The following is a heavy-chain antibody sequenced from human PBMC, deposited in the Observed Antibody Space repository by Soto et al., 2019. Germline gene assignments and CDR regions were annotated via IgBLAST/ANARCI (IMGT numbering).Heavy chain of an antibody. CDR3: AGYNWNYYFDP. CDR1: GGSVRYGSYY. CDR2: IYHSGST. J-gene: IGHJ5*02. D-gene: IGHD1-7*01. V-gene: IGHV4-61*01. Sequence: SETLSLTCTVSGGSVRYGSYYWAWLRQPPGKGLEWIGHIYHSGSTIYNPSLKSRVTISIDTSKSQFSLNLNSMTAADTAVYYCAGYNWNYYFDPWGQGTLVTVSS.